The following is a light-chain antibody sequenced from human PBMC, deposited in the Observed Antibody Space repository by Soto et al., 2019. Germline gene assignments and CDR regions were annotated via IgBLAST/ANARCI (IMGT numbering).Light chain of an antibody. CDR3: QHYNSYSEA. CDR2: KAS. V-gene: IGKV1-5*03. Sequence: DIQMTQSPSTLSGSVGDRVTITCRASQTISSWLAWYQQKPGKAPKXLIYKASTLKSGVPSRFSGSGSGTECTLTISSLQPDDFETYYCQHYNSYSEAFGQGTKVDI. J-gene: IGKJ1*01. CDR1: QTISSW.